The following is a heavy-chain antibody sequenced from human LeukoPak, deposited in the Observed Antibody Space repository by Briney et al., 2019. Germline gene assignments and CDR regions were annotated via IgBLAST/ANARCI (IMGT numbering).Heavy chain of an antibody. V-gene: IGHV3-66*01. J-gene: IGHJ6*02. D-gene: IGHD4-11*01. Sequence: TGGSLRLSCAASGFTVSSYYMTWVRQAPGKGLEWVSVMYSGGSTYYADSVKGRVAISRDNSQNTVFLQMNSVRVEDTAVYYCARSYSNLLFGMDVWGQGTAVTTSS. CDR3: ARSYSNLLFGMDV. CDR1: GFTVSSYY. CDR2: MYSGGST.